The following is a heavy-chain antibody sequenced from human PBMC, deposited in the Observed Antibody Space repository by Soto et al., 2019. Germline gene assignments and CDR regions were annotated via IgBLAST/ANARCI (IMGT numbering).Heavy chain of an antibody. J-gene: IGHJ4*02. Sequence: SVKVSCKASGGTFSSYTISWVRQAPGQGLEWMGRIIPILGIANYAQKFQGRVTITADKSKNQFSLTLTSVTAADTAVYYCARGRAVMGSFYFDYWGQGTLVTVSS. CDR3: ARGRAVMGSFYFDY. CDR2: IIPILGIA. D-gene: IGHD6-19*01. V-gene: IGHV1-69*02. CDR1: GGTFSSYT.